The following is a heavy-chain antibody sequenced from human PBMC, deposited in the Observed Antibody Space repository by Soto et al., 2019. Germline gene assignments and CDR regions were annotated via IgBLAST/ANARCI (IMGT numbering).Heavy chain of an antibody. V-gene: IGHV4-34*01. CDR3: ARVERGTATTVVDAFDI. J-gene: IGHJ3*02. Sequence: QVQLQQWGAGLLKPSETLSLTCAVYGGSVSSGRYYWSWIRQPPGMGLELIGEMSHSGGTHFNPSLKSRVTISVDTSKNQFSLKMSSVTAADTALYYCARVERGTATTVVDAFDIWGPGTMVTVSS. CDR1: GGSVSSGRYY. CDR2: MSHSGGT. D-gene: IGHD1-1*01.